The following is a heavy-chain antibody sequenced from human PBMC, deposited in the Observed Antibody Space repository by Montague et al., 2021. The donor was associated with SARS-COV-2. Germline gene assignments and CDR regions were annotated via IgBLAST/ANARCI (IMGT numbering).Heavy chain of an antibody. D-gene: IGHD6-19*01. J-gene: IGHJ5*02. CDR1: GGSISSDY. V-gene: IGHV4-59*08. CDR2: IFYSGNT. Sequence: SETLSLTCTVSGGSISSDYWSWIRQPPGKGLEWIGYIFYSGNTNYNPSLKSRVTISIDTSKNQFSLKLRSVTAADTAVYYCARHPSYSSGWYDWFDPWGQGTLVTVSS. CDR3: ARHPSYSSGWYDWFDP.